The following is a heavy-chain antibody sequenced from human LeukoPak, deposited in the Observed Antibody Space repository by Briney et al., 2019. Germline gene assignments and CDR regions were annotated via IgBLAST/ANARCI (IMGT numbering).Heavy chain of an antibody. CDR2: IIPILGIA. Sequence: SVEVSCKASGGTFSSYTISWVRQAPGQGLEWMGRIIPILGIANYAQKFQGRVTITADKSTSTAYMELSSLRSEDTAVYYCASASYYYDSSGYSYYWGQGTLVTVSS. D-gene: IGHD3-22*01. CDR1: GGTFSSYT. CDR3: ASASYYYDSSGYSYY. J-gene: IGHJ4*02. V-gene: IGHV1-69*02.